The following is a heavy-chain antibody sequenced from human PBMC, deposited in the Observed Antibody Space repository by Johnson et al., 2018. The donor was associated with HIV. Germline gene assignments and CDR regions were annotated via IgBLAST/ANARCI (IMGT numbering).Heavy chain of an antibody. Sequence: QVQLVESGGGLVKPGGSLRLSCAAPGLTFSDYYMTWIRQAPGKGLEWVSYISSSGSTMYYADSVKGRFTISRDNAKNSLYLQMNSLRAEDTAVYYCARDVTAGNDAFDIWGQGTMVTVSS. V-gene: IGHV3-11*04. CDR1: GLTFSDYY. J-gene: IGHJ3*02. D-gene: IGHD1-1*01. CDR3: ARDVTAGNDAFDI. CDR2: ISSSGSTM.